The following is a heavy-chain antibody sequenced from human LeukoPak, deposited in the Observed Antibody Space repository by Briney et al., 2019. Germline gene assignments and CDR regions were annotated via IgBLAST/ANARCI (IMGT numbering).Heavy chain of an antibody. CDR2: IKQDGSEK. V-gene: IGHV3-7*04. CDR3: ARVIGVAGVPTQTD. Sequence: GGSLRLSCAASGFTFSSYWMSWVRQAPGKGLEWVAIIKQDGSEKYYVDSVKGRFTISRDNAKNSLYLQMNSLRAEDTAVYYCARVIGVAGVPTQTDWGQGTLVTVSS. D-gene: IGHD6-19*01. J-gene: IGHJ4*02. CDR1: GFTFSSYW.